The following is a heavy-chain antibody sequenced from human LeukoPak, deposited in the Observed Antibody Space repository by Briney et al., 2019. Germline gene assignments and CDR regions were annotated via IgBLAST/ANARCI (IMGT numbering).Heavy chain of an antibody. Sequence: GGSLRLSCAASGFTFSSYSMNWVRQAPGKGLEWVSGINWNGGSTGYADSVKGRFTISRDNAKNSLYLQMNSLRAEDTALYHCARTLLAGTSSAFDYWGQGTLVTVSS. V-gene: IGHV3-20*01. CDR2: INWNGGST. CDR3: ARTLLAGTSSAFDY. CDR1: GFTFSSYS. J-gene: IGHJ4*02. D-gene: IGHD6-19*01.